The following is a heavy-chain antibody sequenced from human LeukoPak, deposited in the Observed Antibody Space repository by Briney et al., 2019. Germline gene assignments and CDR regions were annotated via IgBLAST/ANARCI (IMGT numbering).Heavy chain of an antibody. V-gene: IGHV3-30*02. Sequence: PGGSLRLSCAASGFTFSSYGMHWVRQAPGKGLEWVAFIRYDGSNKYYADSVKGRFTISRDNSKNTLYLQMNSLRVEDTAVYYCAKDLGVGYSYGYYWFDPWGQGTLVTVSS. CDR1: GFTFSSYG. CDR3: AKDLGVGYSYGYYWFDP. D-gene: IGHD5-18*01. J-gene: IGHJ5*02. CDR2: IRYDGSNK.